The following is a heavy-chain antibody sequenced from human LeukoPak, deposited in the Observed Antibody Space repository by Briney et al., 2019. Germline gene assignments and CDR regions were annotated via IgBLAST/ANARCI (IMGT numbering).Heavy chain of an antibody. V-gene: IGHV4-61*01. CDR1: GGSVSSGSYY. J-gene: IGHJ6*03. CDR2: IYYSGST. Sequence: SETLSLTCTVSGGSVSSGSYYWSWIRQPPGKGLEWIGYIYYSGSTNYNPSLKSRVTISVDTSKNQFSLKLSSVTAADTAVYYCARVVYQYSSSWPYYYMDVWGKGTTVTVSS. CDR3: ARVVYQYSSSWPYYYMDV. D-gene: IGHD6-13*01.